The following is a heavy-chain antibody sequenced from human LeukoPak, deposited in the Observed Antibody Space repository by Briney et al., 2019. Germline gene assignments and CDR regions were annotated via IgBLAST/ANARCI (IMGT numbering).Heavy chain of an antibody. CDR1: GFTFSSYA. CDR3: ARDRQSTVVAATPVY. V-gene: IGHV3-30*04. D-gene: IGHD2-15*01. Sequence: GGSLRLSCAASGFTFSSYAMHWVRQAPGKGPEWVAVISYDGSNKYYADSVKGRFTISRDNSKNTLYLQMNSLRAEDTAVYYCARDRQSTVVAATPVYWGQGTLVTVSS. CDR2: ISYDGSNK. J-gene: IGHJ4*02.